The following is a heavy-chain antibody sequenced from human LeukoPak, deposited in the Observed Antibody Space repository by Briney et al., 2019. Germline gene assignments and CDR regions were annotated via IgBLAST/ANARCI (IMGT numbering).Heavy chain of an antibody. CDR3: VGASTSGSYRYYYYGMDV. Sequence: GGSLRLSCAASGFTFSSYSMNWVRQAPGKGLEWVSSISSSSSYIYYADSVKGRFTISRDNAKNSLYLQMNSLRAEDTAVYYCVGASTSGSYRYYYYGMDVWGQGTTVTVSS. D-gene: IGHD3-10*01. CDR2: ISSSSSYI. J-gene: IGHJ6*02. V-gene: IGHV3-21*01. CDR1: GFTFSSYS.